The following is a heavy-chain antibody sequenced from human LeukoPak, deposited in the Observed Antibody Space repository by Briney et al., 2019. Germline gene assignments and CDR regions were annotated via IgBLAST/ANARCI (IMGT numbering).Heavy chain of an antibody. J-gene: IGHJ4*02. CDR1: GFTFSGSA. CDR3: TTTPGCSSTSCYIDY. CDR2: IRSKANSYAT. Sequence: GGSLRLYCAASGFTFSGSAMHWVRQASGKGLEWVGRIRSKANSYATGYAASVKGRFTISRDDSKNTAYLQMNSLKTEDTAVYYCTTTPGCSSTSCYIDYWGQGTLVTVSS. V-gene: IGHV3-73*01. D-gene: IGHD2-2*02.